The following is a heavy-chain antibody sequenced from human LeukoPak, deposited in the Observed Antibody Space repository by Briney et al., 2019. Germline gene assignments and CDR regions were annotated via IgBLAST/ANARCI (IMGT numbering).Heavy chain of an antibody. Sequence: GGSLRLSCAASGFTFSSYGMHWVRQAPGKGLEWVAVIWYDGSNKYYADSVKGRFTISRDNSKNTLYLQMNSLRAEDTAVYYCAKAGPFEYSSSSLDYWGQGTLVTVSS. CDR1: GFTFSSYG. D-gene: IGHD6-6*01. CDR3: AKAGPFEYSSSSLDY. V-gene: IGHV3-33*06. J-gene: IGHJ4*02. CDR2: IWYDGSNK.